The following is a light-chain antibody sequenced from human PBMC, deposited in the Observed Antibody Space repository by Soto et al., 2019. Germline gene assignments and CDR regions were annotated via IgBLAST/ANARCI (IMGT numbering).Light chain of an antibody. Sequence: DIQMTQSPSSLSASVGDRVTITCRASQDITYDCAWYQQRAGSAPKRLMSLASRLASGVPSRFSGSGSGTEFTLTFRSLPPDDFATSCCLHHNSYPPVFGPGTKLEIK. CDR3: LHHNSYPPV. CDR2: LAS. CDR1: QDITYD. V-gene: IGKV1-17*01. J-gene: IGKJ2*01.